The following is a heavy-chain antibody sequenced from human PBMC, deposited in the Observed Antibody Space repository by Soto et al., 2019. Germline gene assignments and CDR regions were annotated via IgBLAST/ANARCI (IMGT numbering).Heavy chain of an antibody. CDR3: ARVKLGYSYGALDH. CDR1: GFTFSSYA. J-gene: IGHJ4*02. D-gene: IGHD5-18*01. CDR2: ISYDGSNK. V-gene: IGHV3-30-3*01. Sequence: QVQLVESGGGVVQPGRSLRLSCAVSGFTFSSYAMHWVRQAPGKGLEWVAVISYDGSNKYYADSVKGRFTISRDNSKNTLYLQMNSLSAEDTAVYYCARVKLGYSYGALDHWGQGTLVTVSS.